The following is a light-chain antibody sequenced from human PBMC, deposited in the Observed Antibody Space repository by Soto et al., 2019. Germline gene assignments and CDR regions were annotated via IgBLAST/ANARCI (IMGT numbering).Light chain of an antibody. CDR3: QQYDNWPPT. CDR1: QSVSSN. CDR2: GAS. V-gene: IGKV3-15*01. Sequence: EIVMTQSPATLSVSPGERATLSCRASQSVSSNLAWYLQTPGQAPRLLIYGASTRATGIPARFSGSGSGTEFTLTISSLQSVDFAVYYCQQYDNWPPTFGQGTKVEIK. J-gene: IGKJ1*01.